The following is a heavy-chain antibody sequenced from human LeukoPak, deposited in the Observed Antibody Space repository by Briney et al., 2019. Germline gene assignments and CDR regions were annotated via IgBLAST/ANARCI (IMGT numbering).Heavy chain of an antibody. J-gene: IGHJ6*03. V-gene: IGHV3-23*01. CDR3: AKEMAIFGVVQYYMDV. Sequence: GRSLRLSCAASGFTVSSNYMSWVRQAPGKGLEWVSAISGSGGSTYYADSVKGRFTISRDNSKNTLYLQMNSLRAEDTAVYYCAKEMAIFGVVQYYMDVWGKGTTVTVSS. CDR2: ISGSGGST. CDR1: GFTVSSNY. D-gene: IGHD3-3*01.